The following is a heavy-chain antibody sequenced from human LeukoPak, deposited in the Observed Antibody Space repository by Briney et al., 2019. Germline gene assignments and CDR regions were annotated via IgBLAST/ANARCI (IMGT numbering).Heavy chain of an antibody. CDR2: ISAYNGYT. V-gene: IGHV1-18*01. CDR3: ARIRDGYNDAYHI. J-gene: IGHJ3*02. CDR1: EYTFTSYD. D-gene: IGHD5-24*01. Sequence: ASVKVSCKASEYTFTSYDISWVRQAPGQGLEWMGWISAYNGYTNCAQKLQGRVTMTTDTSTSTAYMELRSLRSGDTAIYYCARIRDGYNDAYHIWGQGTVVTVPS.